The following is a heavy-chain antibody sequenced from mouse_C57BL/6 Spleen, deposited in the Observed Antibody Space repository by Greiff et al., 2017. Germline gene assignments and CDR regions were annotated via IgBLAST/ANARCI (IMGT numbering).Heavy chain of an antibody. J-gene: IGHJ4*01. CDR3: ARSYDYAYYYAMDY. D-gene: IGHD2-4*01. CDR2: IYPGSGST. CDR1: GYTFTSYW. Sequence: VQLQQPGAELVKPGASVKMSCKASGYTFTSYWITWVKQRPGQGLEWIGDIYPGSGSTNYNEKFKSKATLTVDTSSSTAYMQLSSLTSEDTAVYYCARSYDYAYYYAMDYWGQGTSVTVSS. V-gene: IGHV1-55*01.